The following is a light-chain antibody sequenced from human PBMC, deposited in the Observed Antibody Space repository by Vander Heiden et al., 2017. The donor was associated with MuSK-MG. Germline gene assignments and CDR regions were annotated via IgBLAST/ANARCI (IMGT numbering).Light chain of an antibody. Sequence: SYVLTQPPSVSVAPGPTARITCGGNNIGSKTGHWYQQKPGQAPVLVVYDDSDRPSGIPERFSGSNSGNTATLTISRVEAGDEADYYCQVWDSSSDHPGVFGTGTKVTVL. J-gene: IGLJ1*01. CDR2: DDS. V-gene: IGLV3-21*02. CDR3: QVWDSSSDHPGV. CDR1: NIGSKT.